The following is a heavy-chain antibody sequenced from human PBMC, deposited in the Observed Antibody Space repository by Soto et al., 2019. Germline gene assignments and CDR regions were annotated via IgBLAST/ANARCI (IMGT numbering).Heavy chain of an antibody. J-gene: IGHJ6*02. CDR1: GFTFSSYA. CDR2: ISGSGGST. D-gene: IGHD4-4*01. CDR3: ANRRVVTAYDYYYGMDV. V-gene: IGHV3-23*01. Sequence: EVQLLESGGGLVQPGGSLRLSCAASGFTFSSYAMSWVRQAPGKGLEWVSAISGSGGSTYYADSVKGRFTISRDNSKNPLYLQMNSLRADDTAVYYCANRRVVTAYDYYYGMDVWGQGTTVTVSS.